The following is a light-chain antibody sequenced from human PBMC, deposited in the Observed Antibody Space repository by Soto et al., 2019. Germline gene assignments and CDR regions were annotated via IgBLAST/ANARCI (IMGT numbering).Light chain of an antibody. CDR3: QQYDNLFFS. CDR2: DVF. J-gene: IGKJ4*01. Sequence: DIQMTQSPSSRSASVGDRVIITCQASQDISNYLNWYQKKPGKAPKLLIYDVFNLEAGVPSRFSGSGSGTDFTLNISILQPEDIATYYCQQYDNLFFSFGGGTRVEIK. V-gene: IGKV1-33*01. CDR1: QDISNY.